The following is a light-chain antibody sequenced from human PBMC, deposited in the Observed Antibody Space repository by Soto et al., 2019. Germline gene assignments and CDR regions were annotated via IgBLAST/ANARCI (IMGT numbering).Light chain of an antibody. J-gene: IGKJ4*01. Sequence: DIVLTQSPGTLSLSPGERATLSCRASQSVSSSYLAWYQQKPGQAPRLLIYGASSRATGIPDRFSGSGSGTDLTLTISRLEPEDFARDYCQQYGSSPAFGGGTKVEIK. V-gene: IGKV3-20*01. CDR3: QQYGSSPA. CDR2: GAS. CDR1: QSVSSSY.